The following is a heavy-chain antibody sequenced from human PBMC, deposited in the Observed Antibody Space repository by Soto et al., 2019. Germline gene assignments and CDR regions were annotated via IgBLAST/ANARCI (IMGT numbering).Heavy chain of an antibody. Sequence: SETLSLTCTASGGSVSSGSYYWIWIRQPPGKGLEWIGYIYYSGSTNYNPSLKSRVTISVDTSKNQFSLQLSSVTAADTAVYYWARGRIQLWMNWGQGTLVTVSS. J-gene: IGHJ4*02. CDR3: ARGRIQLWMN. CDR1: GGSVSSGSYY. CDR2: IYYSGST. V-gene: IGHV4-61*01. D-gene: IGHD5-18*01.